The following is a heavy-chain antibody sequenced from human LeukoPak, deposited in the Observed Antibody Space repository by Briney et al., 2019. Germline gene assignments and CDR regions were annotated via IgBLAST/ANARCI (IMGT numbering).Heavy chain of an antibody. J-gene: IGHJ5*02. CDR3: AKLGNGNVWGTYRDNWFDP. V-gene: IGHV3-23*01. Sequence: GGSLRLSCVGSGFTFSNYAATWVRQAPGKGLEWVSGISGSGSSTYYADSVKGQFTISRDNSKNAVYLQVNSLSAEDTAVYYCAKLGNGNVWGTYRDNWFDPWGQGTLVTVSS. D-gene: IGHD3-16*02. CDR1: GFTFSNYA. CDR2: ISGSGSST.